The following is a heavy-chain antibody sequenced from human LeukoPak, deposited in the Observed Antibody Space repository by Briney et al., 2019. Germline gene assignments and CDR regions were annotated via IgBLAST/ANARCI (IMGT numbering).Heavy chain of an antibody. CDR3: ARESYRGGYYSDY. Sequence: GGSLRLSCAASGFTFSSYEMNWVRQAPGKGLEWVSYISSSGSTIYYADSVKGRFTISRDSAKNSLYLQMNSLRAEDTAVYYCARESYRGGYYSDYWGQGTLVTVSS. CDR2: ISSSGSTI. CDR1: GFTFSSYE. D-gene: IGHD3-22*01. J-gene: IGHJ4*02. V-gene: IGHV3-48*03.